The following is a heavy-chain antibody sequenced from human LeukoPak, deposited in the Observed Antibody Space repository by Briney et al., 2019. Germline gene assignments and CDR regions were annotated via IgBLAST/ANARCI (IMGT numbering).Heavy chain of an antibody. Sequence: GASVKVSCKVSGYTLTELSMHWVRQAPGKGLEWVASIKEDGSEKHYVDSVSGRFTISRDNAKNSLHLQMSSLRAEDTAVYYCARRGITISGVLVYHYSGLDVWGQGTTVTVSS. J-gene: IGHJ6*02. CDR2: IKEDGSEK. V-gene: IGHV3-7*01. CDR1: GYTLTELS. CDR3: ARRGITISGVLVYHYSGLDV. D-gene: IGHD3-3*01.